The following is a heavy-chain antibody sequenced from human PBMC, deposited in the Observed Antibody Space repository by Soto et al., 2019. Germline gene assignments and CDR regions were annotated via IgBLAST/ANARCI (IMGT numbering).Heavy chain of an antibody. D-gene: IGHD6-13*01. CDR3: ATSTIDTSTWKQYFYGMDV. V-gene: IGHV1-3*01. Sequence: ASVTGSCKASEDTFTSYVIHWVRQAPGQRLEWMGWINAGNGNTKYSQNFQGRVTITRDASASTAYMELSSLRSQDTAVYYCATSTIDTSTWKQYFYGMDVWGQGSTVTVSS. J-gene: IGHJ6*02. CDR1: EDTFTSYV. CDR2: INAGNGNT.